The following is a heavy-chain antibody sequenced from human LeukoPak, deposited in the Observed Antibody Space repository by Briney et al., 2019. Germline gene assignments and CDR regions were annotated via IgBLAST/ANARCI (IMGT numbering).Heavy chain of an antibody. CDR1: GYTFTSYY. CDR2: INPSGGST. V-gene: IGHV1-46*01. Sequence: ASVKVSCKASGYTFTSYYMHWVRQAPGQGLEWMGIINPSGGSTRYAQKFQGRVTMTRDTSTSTFYMELSSLRSEDTAVYYCARQTVNRFDPWGQGTLVTVSS. CDR3: ARQTVNRFDP. J-gene: IGHJ5*02.